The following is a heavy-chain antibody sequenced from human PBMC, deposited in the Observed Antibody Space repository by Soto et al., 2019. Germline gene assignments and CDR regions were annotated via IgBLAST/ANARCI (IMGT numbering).Heavy chain of an antibody. D-gene: IGHD3-10*01. Sequence: EVQLVESGGGLVQPGGSLRLSCAASGFTLSEHYMDWVRQAPGKGLEWVGRTRNKANSYTTEYAASVKGRFTVSSDDSLNSLYLQMTSLKTEDTAVYYCVRTSHYGSGSWNFDSWGQGTLVTVSS. CDR2: TRNKANSYTT. CDR1: GFTLSEHY. CDR3: VRTSHYGSGSWNFDS. J-gene: IGHJ4*02. V-gene: IGHV3-72*01.